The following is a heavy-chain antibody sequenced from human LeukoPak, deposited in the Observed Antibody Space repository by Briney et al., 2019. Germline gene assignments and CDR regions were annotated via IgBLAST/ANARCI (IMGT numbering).Heavy chain of an antibody. J-gene: IGHJ3*02. D-gene: IGHD3-22*01. V-gene: IGHV4-59*08. CDR2: IYYSGST. CDR1: GGSISSYY. CDR3: ARLGLGRYYYDSSGYYRDAFDI. Sequence: SETLSPTCTVSGGSISSYYWSWIRQPPGKGLEWIGYIYYSGSTNYNPSLKSRVTISVDTSKNQFSLKLSSVTAADTAVYYCARLGLGRYYYDSSGYYRDAFDIWGQGTMVTVSS.